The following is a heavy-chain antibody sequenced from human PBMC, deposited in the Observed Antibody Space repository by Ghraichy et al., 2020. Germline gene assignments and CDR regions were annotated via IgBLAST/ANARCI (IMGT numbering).Heavy chain of an antibody. CDR1: RFTFSSYA. CDR2: IWYDGRNK. J-gene: IGHJ4*02. Sequence: GGSLRLSCAASRFTFSSYAMHWVRQAPGKGLEWVAVIWYDGRNKYYVDSVKGRFTISRDNSKNTLYLQMKSLRADDTAVYYCARGGMATIDYFDYWGQGTLVTVSS. V-gene: IGHV3-33*01. CDR3: ARGGMATIDYFDY. D-gene: IGHD5-24*01.